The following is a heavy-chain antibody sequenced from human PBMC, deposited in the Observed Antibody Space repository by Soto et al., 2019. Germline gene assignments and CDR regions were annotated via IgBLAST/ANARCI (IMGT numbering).Heavy chain of an antibody. D-gene: IGHD6-19*01. V-gene: IGHV3-48*02. CDR3: ARSVEGHFDY. J-gene: IGHJ4*02. CDR2: ITSDTKTI. Sequence: EVQLVESGGGLVQRGGSLRLSCVASGFTFSVYSMNWVRQAPGKGLEWFSYITSDTKTIKYADSVKGRFTISRDNAKNSVYLQMNSLRDEDTAVYYCARSVEGHFDYWGQGPVVAVSS. CDR1: GFTFSVYS.